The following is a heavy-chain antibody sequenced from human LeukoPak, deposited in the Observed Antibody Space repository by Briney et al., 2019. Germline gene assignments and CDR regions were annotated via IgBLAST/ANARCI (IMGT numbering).Heavy chain of an antibody. CDR3: AKAIVASYYYYYGMDV. D-gene: IGHD5-12*01. CDR1: GFTFNGYS. V-gene: IGHV3-21*04. CDR2: ISTSSSYI. J-gene: IGHJ6*02. Sequence: GGSLRLSCTASGFTFNGYSMNWVRQAPGKGLEWVSSISTSSSYIYYADSVKGRFTISRDNSKNTLYLQMNSLGAEDTAVYYCAKAIVASYYYYYGMDVWGQGTTVTVSS.